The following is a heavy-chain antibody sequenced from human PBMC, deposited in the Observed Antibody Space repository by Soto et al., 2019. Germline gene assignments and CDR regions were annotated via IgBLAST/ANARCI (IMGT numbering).Heavy chain of an antibody. Sequence: QVQLVQSGAEVKKPGASVKVSCKASGYTFTSYGISWVRQAPGQGLEWMGWISAYNGNTNYAQKLQGIVTMTTDTSTSTAYMELRNLRSDDTAVYYCARDQGPYKYSGYEVDYWGQGTLVTVSS. D-gene: IGHD5-12*01. CDR1: GYTFTSYG. CDR3: ARDQGPYKYSGYEVDY. J-gene: IGHJ4*02. V-gene: IGHV1-18*01. CDR2: ISAYNGNT.